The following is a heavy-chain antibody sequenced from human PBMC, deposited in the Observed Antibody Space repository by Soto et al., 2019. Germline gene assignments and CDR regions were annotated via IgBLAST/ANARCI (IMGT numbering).Heavy chain of an antibody. D-gene: IGHD6-6*01. CDR2: IWYDGSNK. CDR1: GFTFSSYG. J-gene: IGHJ5*02. V-gene: IGHV3-33*01. CDR3: ARDRLAARYNWFDP. Sequence: GGSLRLSCAASGFTFSSYGMHWVRQAPGKGLEWVAVIWYDGSNKYYADSVKGRFTISRDNSKNTLYLQMNSLRAEDTAVYYCARDRLAARYNWFDPWGQGTLVTVSS.